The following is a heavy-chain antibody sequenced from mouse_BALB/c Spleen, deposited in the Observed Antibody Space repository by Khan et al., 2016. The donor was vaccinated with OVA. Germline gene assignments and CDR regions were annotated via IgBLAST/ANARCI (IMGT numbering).Heavy chain of an antibody. CDR2: ISYSGNT. CDR1: GYSITSDYA. CDR3: ARVYGGDFDY. V-gene: IGHV3-2*02. D-gene: IGHD1-1*01. J-gene: IGHJ2*02. Sequence: EVQLQESGPGLVKPSQSLSLTCTVTGYSITSDYAWNWIRPFPGNKLEWMGFISYSGNTKYNPSLKSRFSITRDTSKNQFFRQLNSVTTEDTATYYCARVYGGDFDYWGQGTSLTVSS.